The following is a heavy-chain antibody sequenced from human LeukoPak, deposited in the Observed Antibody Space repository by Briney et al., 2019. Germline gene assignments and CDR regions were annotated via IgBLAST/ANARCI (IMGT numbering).Heavy chain of an antibody. J-gene: IGHJ4*02. V-gene: IGHV1-2*02. Sequence: ASVKVSCKASGYTFTGYYMHWVRQAPGQGLEWMGWINPNSGGTNYAQKFQGRVTMTRDTSMSTAYMELSRLRSDDTAVYYCARTQNSPVYFDYWGQGTLVTVSS. CDR3: ARTQNSPVYFDY. D-gene: IGHD6-13*01. CDR1: GYTFTGYY. CDR2: INPNSGGT.